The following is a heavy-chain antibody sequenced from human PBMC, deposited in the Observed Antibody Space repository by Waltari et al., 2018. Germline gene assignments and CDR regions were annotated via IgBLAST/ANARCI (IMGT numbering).Heavy chain of an antibody. CDR2: IYHSGST. D-gene: IGHD2-21*01. CDR1: GYSISSGYY. V-gene: IGHV4-38-2*01. Sequence: QVQLQESGAGLVKPSVTLSLTCAVTGYSISSGYYWGWIRQPPGKGLEWIGSIYHSGSTYYNPSLKSRVTTSVDTSKNPFSLKLSSVTATETAVYYCARLDRVVVIATCGQGTLVTVSS. CDR3: ARLDRVVVIAT. J-gene: IGHJ5*02.